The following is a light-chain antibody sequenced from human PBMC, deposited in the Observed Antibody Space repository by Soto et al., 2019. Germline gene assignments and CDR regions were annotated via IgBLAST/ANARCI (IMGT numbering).Light chain of an antibody. J-gene: IGKJ4*01. CDR1: QGISSW. Sequence: DIQMTQSPSSVSASVGDRVTITCRASQGISSWLGWYQQKPGKAPKLLIYEASSLQSGGPSRFSGSGSGTDFTLPISSLPPEDFATYYCQQSNSFPRTFGGGNKGEIK. CDR3: QQSNSFPRT. CDR2: EAS. V-gene: IGKV1-12*01.